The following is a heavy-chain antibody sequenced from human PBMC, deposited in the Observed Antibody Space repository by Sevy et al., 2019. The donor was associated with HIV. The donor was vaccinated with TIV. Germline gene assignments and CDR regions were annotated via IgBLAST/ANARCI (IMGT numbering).Heavy chain of an antibody. CDR3: ASGGRVLWSYGYYYGMDV. CDR2: INAGNGNT. CDR1: GYTFTSYA. D-gene: IGHD3-10*01. Sequence: ASVKVSCKASGYTFTSYAMHWVRQAPGQRLEWMGWINAGNGNTKYSQKFQGRVTITRDTSASTAYMELSSLRSEDTAVYYCASGGRVLWSYGYYYGMDVWGQGTTVTVSS. J-gene: IGHJ6*02. V-gene: IGHV1-3*01.